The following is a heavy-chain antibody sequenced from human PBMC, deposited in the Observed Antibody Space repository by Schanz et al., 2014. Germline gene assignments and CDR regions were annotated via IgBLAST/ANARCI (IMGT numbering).Heavy chain of an antibody. Sequence: DVQLLESGGGLVQPGGSLRLSCAASGFTFSSYAMSWVRQAPGKGLEWVSYISGTTTYTNYADSVKGRFSISRDNAKNSLYLQLNSLRAEDTAVYYCAKGMGYCSGGTCYDYYYYGLDVWGQGTTVTVSS. CDR1: GFTFSSYA. J-gene: IGHJ6*02. CDR2: ISGTTTYT. D-gene: IGHD2-15*01. CDR3: AKGMGYCSGGTCYDYYYYGLDV. V-gene: IGHV3-21*05.